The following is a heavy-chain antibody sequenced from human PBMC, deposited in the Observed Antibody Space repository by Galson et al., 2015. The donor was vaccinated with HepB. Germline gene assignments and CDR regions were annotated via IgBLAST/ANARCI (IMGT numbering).Heavy chain of an antibody. D-gene: IGHD1-20*01. CDR1: GFTFSSYW. V-gene: IGHV3-7*01. Sequence: SLRLSCAASGFTFSSYWMSWVRQAPGKGLEWVANIKQDGSEKYYVDSVKGRFTISRDNTKNSLYLQMNSLRAEDTAVYYCAKDNWNDLGACDIWGQGTMVTVSS. CDR3: AKDNWNDLGACDI. J-gene: IGHJ3*02. CDR2: IKQDGSEK.